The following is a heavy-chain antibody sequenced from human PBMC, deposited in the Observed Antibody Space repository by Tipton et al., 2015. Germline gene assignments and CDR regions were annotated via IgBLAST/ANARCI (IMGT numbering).Heavy chain of an antibody. CDR2: ISYSGTT. V-gene: IGHV4-59*11. Sequence: TLSLTCTVSGGSISSHYWSWIRQSPGKGLEWIGYISYSGTTNYNPSLKSRVTISLDTSKNQFSLTLNSVTAADTAVYYCARARGRHGGLFDSWGQGILVTVSS. CDR1: GGSISSHY. CDR3: ARARGRHGGLFDS. J-gene: IGHJ4*02. D-gene: IGHD4-23*01.